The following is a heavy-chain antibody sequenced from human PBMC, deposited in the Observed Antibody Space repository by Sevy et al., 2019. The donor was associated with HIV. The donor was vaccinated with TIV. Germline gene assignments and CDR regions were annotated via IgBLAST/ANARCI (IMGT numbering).Heavy chain of an antibody. J-gene: IGHJ6*02. CDR1: GFTVSDNY. Sequence: GESLKISCAVSGFTVSDNYMNWVRQAPGKGLEWVSIIYMAGRTYYADSVRGRFTISRDKAKNTLYLQMNSLRVEDTAVYYCVREDLVLGEDNYYGMDVWGQGTTVTVSS. CDR2: IYMAGRT. D-gene: IGHD3-16*01. CDR3: VREDLVLGEDNYYGMDV. V-gene: IGHV3-53*01.